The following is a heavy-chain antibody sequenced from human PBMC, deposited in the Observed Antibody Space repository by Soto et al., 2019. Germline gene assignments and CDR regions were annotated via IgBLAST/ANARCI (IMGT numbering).Heavy chain of an antibody. J-gene: IGHJ6*03. CDR2: ISSSSSTI. CDR3: SRLTANSSGWNWGRGDYYYYYYMDV. CDR1: GFTFSSYS. V-gene: IGHV3-48*01. Sequence: EVQLVESGGGLVQPGGSLRLSCAASGFTFSSYSMNWVRQAPGKGLEWVSYISSSSSTIYYADSVKGRFTISRDNAQNSLYLQMNSLRAEDTAVYYCSRLTANSSGWNWGRGDYYYYYYMDVWGNGATVTVAS. D-gene: IGHD6-19*01.